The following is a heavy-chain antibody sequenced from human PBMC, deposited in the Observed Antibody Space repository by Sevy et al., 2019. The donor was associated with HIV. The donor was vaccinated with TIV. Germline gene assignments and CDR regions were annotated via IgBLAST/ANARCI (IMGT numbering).Heavy chain of an antibody. J-gene: IGHJ4*02. CDR1: GFAFSSFE. CDR2: ISSSGSAI. CDR3: ERILRYFDRGRTRNDY. V-gene: IGHV3-48*03. D-gene: IGHD3-9*01. Sequence: GGSLRLSCAASGFAFSSFEMNWVRQAPGKGLEWLSYISSSGSAIYYADSVKGRFTISRDNAKNSLYLQMNSLRAEDTAVYYCERILRYFDRGRTRNDYWGQGTLVTVSS.